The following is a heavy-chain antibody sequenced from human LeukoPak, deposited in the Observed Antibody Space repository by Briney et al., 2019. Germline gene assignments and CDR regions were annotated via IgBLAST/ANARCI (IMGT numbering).Heavy chain of an antibody. Sequence: PGGSLRLSCAASGFTVSSNYMSWVRQAPGKGLEWVSVIYSGGSTYYADSVKGRFTISRDNSKNTLHLQMNSLRAEDTAVYYCARDQYGVSSKDPPSAFQHWGQGTLVTVSS. J-gene: IGHJ1*01. CDR1: GFTVSSNY. D-gene: IGHD6-13*01. V-gene: IGHV3-66*01. CDR2: IYSGGST. CDR3: ARDQYGVSSKDPPSAFQH.